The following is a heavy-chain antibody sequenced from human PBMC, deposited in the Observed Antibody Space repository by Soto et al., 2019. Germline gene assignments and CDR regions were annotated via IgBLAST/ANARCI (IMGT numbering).Heavy chain of an antibody. J-gene: IGHJ4*02. V-gene: IGHV3-30*18. CDR2: ISYDGSNK. D-gene: IGHD3-10*01. CDR1: GFTFSSYG. CDR3: AKDSDYYGSGSYHLDY. Sequence: PGGSLRLSCAASGFTFSSYGMHWVRQAPGKGLEWVAVISYDGSNKYYADSVKGRFTISRDNSKNTLYLQMNSLRAEDTAVYYCAKDSDYYGSGSYHLDYWGQGTLVTVSS.